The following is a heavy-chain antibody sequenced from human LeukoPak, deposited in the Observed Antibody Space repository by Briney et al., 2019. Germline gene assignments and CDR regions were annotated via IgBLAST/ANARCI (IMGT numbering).Heavy chain of an antibody. J-gene: IGHJ4*02. V-gene: IGHV3-15*01. CDR3: TTGKPSRYCSGGSCYHYYDSSGSFDY. CDR2: IKSKTDGGTT. CDR1: GFTFSNAW. D-gene: IGHD2-15*01. Sequence: GGSLRLSCAASGFTFSNAWMSWVRQAPGKGLEWVGRIKSKTDGGTTDYAAPVKGRFTISRDDSKNTLYLQMNSLKTEDTAVYYCTTGKPSRYCSGGSCYHYYDSSGSFDYWGQGTLVTVSS.